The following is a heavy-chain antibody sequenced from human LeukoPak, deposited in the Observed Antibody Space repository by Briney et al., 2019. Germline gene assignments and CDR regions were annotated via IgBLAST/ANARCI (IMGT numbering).Heavy chain of an antibody. CDR2: ISGGGAGT. Sequence: GGSLRLSCEVSGFTFSSYAMSWVRQAPGKGLEWVSSISGGGAGTYYADSVRGRFTISRDNSKNTLYLQMNSLRAEDTALYYCAKDFVRYNIQFDYWGQGALVTVSS. CDR1: GFTFSSYA. V-gene: IGHV3-23*01. J-gene: IGHJ4*02. D-gene: IGHD1-1*01. CDR3: AKDFVRYNIQFDY.